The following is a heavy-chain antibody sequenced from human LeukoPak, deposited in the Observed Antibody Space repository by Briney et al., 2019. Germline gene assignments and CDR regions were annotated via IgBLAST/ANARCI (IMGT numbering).Heavy chain of an antibody. V-gene: IGHV3-11*01. Sequence: GGSLRLSCAASGFTFSDYYMSWIRQAPGKGREWFSYISSSGSTIYYADSVKGRFTISRDNAKNSLYLQMNSLRAEDTAVYYCARDDDILTGYYTIDYWGQGTLVTVSS. D-gene: IGHD3-9*01. J-gene: IGHJ4*02. CDR1: GFTFSDYY. CDR3: ARDDDILTGYYTIDY. CDR2: ISSSGSTI.